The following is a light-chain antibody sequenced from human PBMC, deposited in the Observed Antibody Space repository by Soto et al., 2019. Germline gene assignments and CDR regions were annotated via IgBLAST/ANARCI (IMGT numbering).Light chain of an antibody. V-gene: IGKV1-5*01. CDR1: QGISNW. J-gene: IGKJ1*01. CDR3: QQYDSYSWT. Sequence: DLQMTQSPSSVSASVGDRVTITCRASQGISNWLAWYQQKPGKAPKLLIYDASDLERGVPSRFSGTGSGTEFTLTISNLQPDDFATYYCQQYDSYSWTFGQGTKVEIK. CDR2: DAS.